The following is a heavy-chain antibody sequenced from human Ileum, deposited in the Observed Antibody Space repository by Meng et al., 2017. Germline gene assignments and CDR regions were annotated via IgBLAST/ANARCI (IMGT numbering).Heavy chain of an antibody. CDR3: ARVDFRGDSRDSCGLSH. V-gene: IGHV4-34*01. CDR2: ISHYGKP. Sequence: GTGLMKTSCTPFVTRDVLGVILCGHWLSLIRQTPGKGLESIGEISHYGKPNYNPSLKSRVMISLDTSRDQFSLRLTSVAAADAAVYYCARVDFRGDSRDSCGLSHWGQGTLVTVSS. D-gene: IGHD3-22*01. J-gene: IGHJ1*01. CDR1: GVILCGHW.